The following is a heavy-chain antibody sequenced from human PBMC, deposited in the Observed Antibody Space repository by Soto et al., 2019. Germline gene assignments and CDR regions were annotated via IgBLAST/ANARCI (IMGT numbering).Heavy chain of an antibody. CDR2: MYKTGST. CDR3: ARDLWGYCGTDCYPLDV. J-gene: IGHJ6*02. D-gene: IGHD2-21*02. V-gene: IGHV4-59*01. Sequence: SETLSLTCTVSGGSISGYYWSWIRQPPGKGLEWIGYMYKTGSTVYNPSFKSRVTISVDTSKNQFSLKLNSVTAADTVVYYCARDLWGYCGTDCYPLDVWGQGTTVTVSS. CDR1: GGSISGYY.